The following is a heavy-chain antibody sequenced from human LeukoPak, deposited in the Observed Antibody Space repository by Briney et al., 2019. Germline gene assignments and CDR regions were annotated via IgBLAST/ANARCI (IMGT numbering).Heavy chain of an antibody. Sequence: ASVKVSCKASGYTFTSYYMHWVRQAPGQGLEGMGIINPSGGSTSYSQNFQGRVTLTTDTTTSTAYMELRSLTSDDTAVYYCARGGVDWFDPWGHGILVTVSS. CDR1: GYTFTSYY. D-gene: IGHD2-8*01. CDR3: ARGGVDWFDP. V-gene: IGHV1-46*01. CDR2: INPSGGST. J-gene: IGHJ5*02.